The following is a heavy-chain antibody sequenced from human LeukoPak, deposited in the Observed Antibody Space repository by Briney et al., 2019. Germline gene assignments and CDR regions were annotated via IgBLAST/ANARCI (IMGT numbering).Heavy chain of an antibody. Sequence: GGSLRLSCAASGFTFSSYSMNWVRQAPGKGLEWVSYISSSSSTIYYADSVKGRFTISRDNAKNSLYLQMNNLRAEDTAVYYCARESIAARYAFDIWGQGTMVTVSS. J-gene: IGHJ3*02. D-gene: IGHD6-6*01. CDR1: GFTFSSYS. CDR3: ARESIAARYAFDI. CDR2: ISSSSSTI. V-gene: IGHV3-48*01.